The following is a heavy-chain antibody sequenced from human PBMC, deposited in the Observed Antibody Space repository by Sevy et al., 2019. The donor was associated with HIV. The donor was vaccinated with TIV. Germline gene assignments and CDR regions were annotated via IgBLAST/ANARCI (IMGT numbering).Heavy chain of an antibody. D-gene: IGHD2-15*01. CDR1: GFTFNTYW. Sequence: GGSLRLSCAASGFTFNTYWMTWVRQAPGKGLEWVANINQDVSEIHYVDSVKGRFTISRDNAKNSLYLQMNSLRVEDTAVYYCARALYSSDSNWGQGTLVTVSS. CDR3: ARALYSSDSN. CDR2: INQDVSEI. J-gene: IGHJ4*02. V-gene: IGHV3-7*01.